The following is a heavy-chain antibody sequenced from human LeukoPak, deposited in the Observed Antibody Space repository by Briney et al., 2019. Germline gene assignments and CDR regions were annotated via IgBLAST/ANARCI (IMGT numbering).Heavy chain of an antibody. CDR2: TNPNSGGT. J-gene: IGHJ4*02. CDR3: ARVVGATRHFDY. D-gene: IGHD1-26*01. V-gene: IGHV1-2*02. Sequence: ASVKVSFKASGYTFTDYYMHWVRQAPGQGLEWIGWTNPNSGGTNYAQKFQGRVTMTRDTSISTAYMELSRLRSDDTAVYYCARVVGATRHFDYWGQGTLVTVSS. CDR1: GYTFTDYY.